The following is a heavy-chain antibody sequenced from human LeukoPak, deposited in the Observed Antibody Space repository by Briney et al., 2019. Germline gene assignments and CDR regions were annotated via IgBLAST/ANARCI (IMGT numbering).Heavy chain of an antibody. CDR2: IHSSEGT. D-gene: IGHD4-17*01. J-gene: IGHJ6*04. Sequence: SDTLSLTCTVSGGSLNGYYWGWIRQPPGKGLECIGYIHSSEGTAHNASLKSRLTISLDTSKNQFSLTLSSVTAADTAVYYCARHVYGEGMVVWGKGTTVTVSS. CDR1: GGSLNGYY. CDR3: ARHVYGEGMVV. V-gene: IGHV4-59*08.